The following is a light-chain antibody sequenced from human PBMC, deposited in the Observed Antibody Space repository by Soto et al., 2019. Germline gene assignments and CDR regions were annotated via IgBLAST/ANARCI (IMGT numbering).Light chain of an antibody. CDR1: SSDVGRYNY. CDR3: SSFTTICTFV. CDR2: YVS. Sequence: QSALAQPASVSGSPGQSITISCTGTSSDVGRYNYVSWFQQHPGKAPKLLIYYVSIWPSVVSDRLSGATSGNTATLTISALQAEDEVDYYCSSFTTICTFVFGSVTKVTLL. J-gene: IGLJ1*01. V-gene: IGLV2-14*01.